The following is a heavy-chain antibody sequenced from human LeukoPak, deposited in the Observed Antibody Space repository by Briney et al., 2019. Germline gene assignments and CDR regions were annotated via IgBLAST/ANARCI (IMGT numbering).Heavy chain of an antibody. D-gene: IGHD2-21*02. CDR2: IYYSGST. V-gene: IGHV4-30-4*01. Sequence: SETLSLTCTVSGGSVSSGSYYWSWIRQPPGKGLEWIGYIYYSGSTYYNPSLKSRVTISVDTSKNQFSLKLSSVTAADTAVYYCASGGDSADYWGQGTLVTVSS. CDR3: ASGGDSADY. CDR1: GGSVSSGSYY. J-gene: IGHJ4*02.